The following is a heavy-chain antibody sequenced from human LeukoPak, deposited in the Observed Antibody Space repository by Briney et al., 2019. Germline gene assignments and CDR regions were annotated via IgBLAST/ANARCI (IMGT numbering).Heavy chain of an antibody. Sequence: SQTLSLTCTVSGGSISSGSYYWSWIRQPAGKGLEWIGRIYTSGSTNYNPSLKSRVTISVDTSKNQFSLKLSSVTAADTAVYYCARDRLNYGDYDAFDIWGQGTMVTVSS. D-gene: IGHD4-17*01. CDR2: IYTSGST. V-gene: IGHV4-61*02. J-gene: IGHJ3*02. CDR1: GGSISSGSYY. CDR3: ARDRLNYGDYDAFDI.